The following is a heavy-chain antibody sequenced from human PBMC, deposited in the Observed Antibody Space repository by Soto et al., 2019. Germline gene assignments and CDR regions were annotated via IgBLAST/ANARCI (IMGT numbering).Heavy chain of an antibody. CDR2: INHSGST. D-gene: IGHD3-16*02. CDR3: AKGPHYDYVWGSYRYSYFDY. CDR1: GGSFSGYY. Sequence: SETLSLTCAVYGGSFSGYYWSWIRQPPGKGLEWIGEINHSGSTNYNPSLKSRVTISVDTSKNQFSLKLSSVTAADTAVYYCAKGPHYDYVWGSYRYSYFDYWGQGTLVTVSS. V-gene: IGHV4-34*01. J-gene: IGHJ4*02.